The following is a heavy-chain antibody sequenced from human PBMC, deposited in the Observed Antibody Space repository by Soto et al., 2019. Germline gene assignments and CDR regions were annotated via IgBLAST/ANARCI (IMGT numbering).Heavy chain of an antibody. CDR3: ARWGLMVYAGDYYYYMDV. J-gene: IGHJ6*03. Sequence: ASVKVSCKASGYTFTSYGISWVRQAPGQGLEWMGWISAYNGNTNSAQKLQGRVTMTTDTSTSTAYMELRSLRSDDTAVYYCARWGLMVYAGDYYYYMDVWGKGTTVTVSS. D-gene: IGHD2-8*01. CDR2: ISAYNGNT. V-gene: IGHV1-18*01. CDR1: GYTFTSYG.